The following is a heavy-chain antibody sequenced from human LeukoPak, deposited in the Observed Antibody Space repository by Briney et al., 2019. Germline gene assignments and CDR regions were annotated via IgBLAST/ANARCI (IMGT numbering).Heavy chain of an antibody. CDR3: AREDYGSGSWFDP. V-gene: IGHV4-30-2*01. J-gene: IGHJ5*02. D-gene: IGHD3-10*01. Sequence: PSETLSLTCTVSGGSISSYSWSWIRQPPGKGLEWIGYIYHSGSTYYNPSLKSRVTISVDRSKNQFSLKLSSVTAADTAVYYCAREDYGSGSWFDPWGQGTLVTVSS. CDR1: GGSISSYS. CDR2: IYHSGST.